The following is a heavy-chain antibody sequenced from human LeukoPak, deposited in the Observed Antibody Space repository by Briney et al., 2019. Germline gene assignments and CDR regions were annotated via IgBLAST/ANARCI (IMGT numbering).Heavy chain of an antibody. D-gene: IGHD5-24*01. V-gene: IGHV3-7*01. CDR2: IKQDGSEK. CDR3: AKAGEMATPYFDY. CDR1: GFTFSSYW. J-gene: IGHJ4*02. Sequence: GGSLRLSCAASGFTFSSYWMSWVRQAPGKGLEWVANIKQDGSEKYYVDSVKGRFTISRDNSKNTPYLRMNSLRAEDTAVYYCAKAGEMATPYFDYWGQGTLVTVSS.